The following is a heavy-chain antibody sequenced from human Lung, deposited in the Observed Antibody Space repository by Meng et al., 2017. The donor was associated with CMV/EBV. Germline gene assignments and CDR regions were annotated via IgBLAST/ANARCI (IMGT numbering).Heavy chain of an antibody. D-gene: IGHD2-15*01. CDR2: IKQDGSEK. CDR3: ARVRKAVVGANYFDY. V-gene: IGHV3-7*01. CDR1: GFTFSSYW. J-gene: IGHJ4*02. Sequence: GGPLRLXSAASGFTFSSYWMSWVRQAPGKGQEWVANIKQDGSEKYYVDSVKGRFTISRDNAKNSLYLQMISLRAADTAVYYCARVRKAVVGANYFDYWGQRTLVTVSS.